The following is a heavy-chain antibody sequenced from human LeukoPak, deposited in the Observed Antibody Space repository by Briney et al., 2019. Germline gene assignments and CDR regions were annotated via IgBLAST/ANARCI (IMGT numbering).Heavy chain of an antibody. CDR1: GYTFTSYY. V-gene: IGHV1-46*01. CDR2: INPSGGRT. J-gene: IGHJ4*02. Sequence: ASVRVSCTASGYTFTSYYMHWVRQAPGQGLEWMGIINPSGGRTSYAQKFQGRVTMTRDTSTGTVYMELSSLRSEDTAVYYCASLRSGDYEGFDYWGQGTLVTVSS. D-gene: IGHD2-21*02. CDR3: ASLRSGDYEGFDY.